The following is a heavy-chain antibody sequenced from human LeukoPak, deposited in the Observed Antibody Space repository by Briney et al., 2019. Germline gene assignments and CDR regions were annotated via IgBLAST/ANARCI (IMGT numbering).Heavy chain of an antibody. Sequence: GGSLRLSCTASGFTFSSYAMTWVRQAPGKGLEWVSAVSGSGGSTYYADSVKGRFTISGDNSKNTLYLQMNSLRAEDTAVYYCAKVADYDFWSGPIFDYWGEGTLVTVSS. J-gene: IGHJ4*02. D-gene: IGHD3-3*01. CDR3: AKVADYDFWSGPIFDY. V-gene: IGHV3-23*01. CDR1: GFTFSSYA. CDR2: VSGSGGST.